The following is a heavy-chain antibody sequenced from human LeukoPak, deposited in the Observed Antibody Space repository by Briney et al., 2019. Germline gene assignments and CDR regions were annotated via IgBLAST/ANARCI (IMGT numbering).Heavy chain of an antibody. CDR3: AREGPFVGATKTNWFDP. V-gene: IGHV1-2*02. J-gene: IGHJ5*02. CDR1: GYTFTGYY. D-gene: IGHD1-26*01. Sequence: ASVKVSGKASGYTFTGYYMHWVRQAPGQGLEWMGWINPNSGGTNYAQKFQGRVTMTRDTSISTAYMELSRLRSDDTAVYYCAREGPFVGATKTNWFDPWGQGTLVTVSS. CDR2: INPNSGGT.